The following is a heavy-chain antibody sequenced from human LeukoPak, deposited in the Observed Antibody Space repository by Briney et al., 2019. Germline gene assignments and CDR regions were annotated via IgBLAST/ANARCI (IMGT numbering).Heavy chain of an antibody. V-gene: IGHV1-46*01. J-gene: IGHJ4*02. CDR2: INPSGGST. CDR3: ARDRYDSSGYYYSYFDY. Sequence: ASVKVSCNASGYTFTSYYMHWVRHPPGQGLEWMGIINPSGGSTSYAQKFQGRVTMTRDMSTSTVYMELSSLRSEDTAVYYCARDRYDSSGYYYSYFDYWGQGTLVTVSS. D-gene: IGHD3-22*01. CDR1: GYTFTSYY.